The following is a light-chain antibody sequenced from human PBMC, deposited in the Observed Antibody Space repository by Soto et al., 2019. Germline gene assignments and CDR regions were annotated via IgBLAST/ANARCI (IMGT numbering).Light chain of an antibody. CDR3: QQYGSSRQT. CDR2: DAS. Sequence: EFVLTQSPGTLSLSPGERATLSCRASQTVRNNYLAWYQQKPGQAPRLLIYDASSRATGIPDRFTGSGSGTDFTLTISRREPEDFAVYYCQQYGSSRQTFGQGTKV. J-gene: IGKJ1*01. CDR1: QTVRNNY. V-gene: IGKV3-20*01.